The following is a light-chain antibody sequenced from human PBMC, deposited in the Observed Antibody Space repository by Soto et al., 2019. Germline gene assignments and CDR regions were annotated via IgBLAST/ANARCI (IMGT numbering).Light chain of an antibody. CDR2: GVT. CDR1: SSDIGAYNY. J-gene: IGLJ1*01. CDR3: FSHRSGDSHV. V-gene: IGLV2-14*01. Sequence: QSPLTQSSSVSGSPGQSITISCTGTSSDIGAYNYVSWYQQYPGKAPKLMIYGVTNRPSGVSNRFSGSKTGNTASLTISGLQAEDEADYYCFSHRSGDSHVFGTGTKVTVL.